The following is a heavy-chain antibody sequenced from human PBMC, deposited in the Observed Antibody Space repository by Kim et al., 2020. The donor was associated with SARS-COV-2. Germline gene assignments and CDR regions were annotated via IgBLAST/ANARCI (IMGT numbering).Heavy chain of an antibody. CDR3: ARDFAAGRAYYYYMDV. Sequence: VKGRFTIPGDNAKNSLDLQMNSLRAEDTAVYYCARDFAAGRAYYYYMDVWGKGTTVTVSS. D-gene: IGHD6-19*01. V-gene: IGHV3-21*01. J-gene: IGHJ6*03.